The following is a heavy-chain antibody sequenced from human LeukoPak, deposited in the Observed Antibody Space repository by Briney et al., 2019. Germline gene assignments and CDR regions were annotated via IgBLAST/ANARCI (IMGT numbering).Heavy chain of an antibody. J-gene: IGHJ4*02. D-gene: IGHD3-16*02. Sequence: GGSLRLSCAASGFTFTSYAMNWVRQAPGKGLEWVSSITGSSSYIYYADSVKGRFTISRDNAKNSLYLQMNSLRAEDTAVYYCARVLGSSEDYVWGSYRFWGQGTLVTVSS. CDR2: ITGSSSYI. CDR1: GFTFTSYA. CDR3: ARVLGSSEDYVWGSYRF. V-gene: IGHV3-21*01.